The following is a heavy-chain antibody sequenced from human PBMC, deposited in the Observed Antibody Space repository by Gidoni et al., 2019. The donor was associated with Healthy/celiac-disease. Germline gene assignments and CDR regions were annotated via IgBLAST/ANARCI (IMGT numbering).Heavy chain of an antibody. CDR2: ISSSSSYI. CDR3: ARVFGGGYDWGNYGMDV. V-gene: IGHV3-21*01. J-gene: IGHJ6*02. CDR1: GFPFSSYS. Sequence: EVQLVESGGGLVKPGGSLRLSCAASGFPFSSYSMNWVRQAPGKGLEWVSSISSSSSYIYYADSVKGRFTISRDNAKNSLYLQMNSLRAEDTAVYYCARVFGGGYDWGNYGMDVWGQGTTVTVSS. D-gene: IGHD5-12*01.